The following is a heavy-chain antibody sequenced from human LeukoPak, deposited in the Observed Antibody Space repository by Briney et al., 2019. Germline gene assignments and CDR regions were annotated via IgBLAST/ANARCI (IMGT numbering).Heavy chain of an antibody. CDR3: ARGGSGKGLYYYYYMDV. CDR1: GGTFSSYA. D-gene: IGHD3-10*01. CDR2: IIPIFGTA. J-gene: IGHJ6*03. Sequence: ASVKVSCKASGGTFSSYAISWVRQAPGQGLEWMGGIIPIFGTANYAQKFQGRVTITADESTSTAYMELSSLRSEDTAVYYCARGGSGKGLYYYYYMDVWGKGTTVTISS. V-gene: IGHV1-69*13.